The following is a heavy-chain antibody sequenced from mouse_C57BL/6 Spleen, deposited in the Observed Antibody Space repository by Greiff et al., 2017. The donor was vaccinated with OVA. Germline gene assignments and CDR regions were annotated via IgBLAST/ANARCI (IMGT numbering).Heavy chain of an antibody. Sequence: VQLQQSGAELARPGASVKMSCQASGYTFPSYTMHWVKQRPGQCLEWIGYINPSSGYTKYNQKFKDKAPLTADKSASTAYRQLSSLTSEDSAVYYCARSNYYGSSYWYFDVWGTGTTVTVSS. D-gene: IGHD1-1*01. J-gene: IGHJ1*03. V-gene: IGHV1-4*01. CDR1: GYTFPSYT. CDR2: INPSSGYT. CDR3: ARSNYYGSSYWYFDV.